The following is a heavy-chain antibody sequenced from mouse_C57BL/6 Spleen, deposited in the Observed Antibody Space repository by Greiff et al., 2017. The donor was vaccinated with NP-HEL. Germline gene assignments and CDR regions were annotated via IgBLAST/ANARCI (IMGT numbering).Heavy chain of an antibody. J-gene: IGHJ3*01. D-gene: IGHD1-1*01. CDR3: ARDYYGSSSPWFAY. V-gene: IGHV3-1*01. CDR1: GYSITSGYD. CDR2: ISYSGST. Sequence: EVQLVESGPGMVKPSQSLSLTCTVTGYSITSGYDWHWIRHFPGNKLEWMGYISYSGSTNYNPSLKSRISITHDTSKNHFFLKLNSVTTEDTATYYCARDYYGSSSPWFAYWGQGTLVTVSA.